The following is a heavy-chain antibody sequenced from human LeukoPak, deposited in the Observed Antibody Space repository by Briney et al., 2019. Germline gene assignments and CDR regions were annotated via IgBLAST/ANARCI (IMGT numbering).Heavy chain of an antibody. V-gene: IGHV1-46*01. CDR1: GYTFTSYY. Sequence: ASVKVSFKASGYTFTSYYMHWVRQAPGQGLEWMGIINPSGGSTSYAQKFQGRVTMTRDTSTSTVYMELSSLRSEDTAVYYCARQFYDYVWGSYRSNWFDPWGQGTLVTVSS. D-gene: IGHD3-16*02. J-gene: IGHJ5*02. CDR3: ARQFYDYVWGSYRSNWFDP. CDR2: INPSGGST.